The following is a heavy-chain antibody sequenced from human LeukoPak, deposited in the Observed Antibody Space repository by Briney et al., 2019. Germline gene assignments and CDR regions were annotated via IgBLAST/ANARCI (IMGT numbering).Heavy chain of an antibody. Sequence: GGSLRLSCAASGFTFSSYGMHWVRQAPGKGLEWVAFIRYDGSNKYYADSVKGRFTISRDNSKNTLYLQMNSLRAEDTAVYYCAKDPYDVVVPAAQGYYYYMDVWGKGTTVTVSS. V-gene: IGHV3-30*02. D-gene: IGHD2-2*01. CDR1: GFTFSSYG. J-gene: IGHJ6*03. CDR2: IRYDGSNK. CDR3: AKDPYDVVVPAAQGYYYYMDV.